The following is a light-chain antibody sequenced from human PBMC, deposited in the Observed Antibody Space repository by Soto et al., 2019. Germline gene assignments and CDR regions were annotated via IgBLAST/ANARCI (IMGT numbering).Light chain of an antibody. CDR3: QQYNSYSPRT. J-gene: IGKJ1*01. V-gene: IGKV1-5*03. CDR2: KAS. CDR1: QSISSW. Sequence: DIQMTQSPSTLSASVGDRVTITCRASQSISSWLAWYQQKPGKAPKLLIYKASSLESGAPSRFSGSGSGTEFTLTISSLQPDDFATYYCQQYNSYSPRTFGQGTKVDI.